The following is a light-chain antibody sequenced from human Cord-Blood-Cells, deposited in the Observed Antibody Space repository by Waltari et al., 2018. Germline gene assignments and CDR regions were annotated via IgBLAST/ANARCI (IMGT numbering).Light chain of an antibody. CDR3: CSYAGSSRV. Sequence: QSALTQPASVSGSPGQSITISCTGTSSDVGSYNLVSWYQQHPGKAPKLMIYEGSKRPSGVSIRFSRSKSGNTASLTISGLQAEDEADYYCCSYAGSSRVFGGGTKLTVL. CDR2: EGS. CDR1: SSDVGSYNL. J-gene: IGLJ3*02. V-gene: IGLV2-23*01.